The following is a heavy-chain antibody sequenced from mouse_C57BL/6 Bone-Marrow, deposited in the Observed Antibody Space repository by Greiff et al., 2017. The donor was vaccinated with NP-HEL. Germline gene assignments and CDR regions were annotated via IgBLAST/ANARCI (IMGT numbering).Heavy chain of an antibody. CDR1: GFTFSDYG. D-gene: IGHD2-5*01. V-gene: IGHV5-15*01. CDR3: ARQVYSTFDV. CDR2: ISNLAYSI. Sequence: DVKLQESGGGLVQPGGSLKLSCAASGFTFSDYGMAWVRQAPRKGPGWVAFISNLAYSIYYADTVTGRFTISRENAKNTLYLEMSSLRSEDTAMYYCARQVYSTFDVWGTGTTVTVSS. J-gene: IGHJ1*03.